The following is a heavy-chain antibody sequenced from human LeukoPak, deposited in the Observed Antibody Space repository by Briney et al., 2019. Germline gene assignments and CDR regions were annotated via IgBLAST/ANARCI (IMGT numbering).Heavy chain of an antibody. CDR1: GFTFSSYA. Sequence: PGGSLRLSCVASGFTFSSYAMSWVRQAPGKGLEWVSAISGSGGSTYYADSVKGGFTISRDNSKNTLHLQMNSLRAEDTAVYYCAKSNRALWSGYYKGGRYYYYGMEVWGQGTTVTVSS. CDR2: ISGSGGST. CDR3: AKSNRALWSGYYKGGRYYYYGMEV. J-gene: IGHJ6*02. V-gene: IGHV3-23*01. D-gene: IGHD3-3*01.